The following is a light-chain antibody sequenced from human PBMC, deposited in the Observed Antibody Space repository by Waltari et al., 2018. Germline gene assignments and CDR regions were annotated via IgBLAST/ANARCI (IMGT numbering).Light chain of an antibody. V-gene: IGKV3-20*01. Sequence: ELVLTQSPGTLSMSVGERATLSCWASQSVTSNDLALYQQKPGQAPRLLIYGASNRATGIPDRFSGSGSATDFTLTISRLEPDDFAVYYCQQYGTSPETFGQGTKVEIK. CDR2: GAS. J-gene: IGKJ1*01. CDR3: QQYGTSPET. CDR1: QSVTSND.